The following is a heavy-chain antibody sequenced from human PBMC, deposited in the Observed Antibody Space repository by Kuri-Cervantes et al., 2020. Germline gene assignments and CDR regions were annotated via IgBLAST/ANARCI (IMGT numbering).Heavy chain of an antibody. CDR1: GFTFSSYD. J-gene: IGHJ5*02. CDR3: ARAKFDILTGGNWFDH. V-gene: IGHV3-13*01. D-gene: IGHD3-9*01. Sequence: GESLKISCAASGFTFSSYDIHGVRQATGKVLEWVSAIGTAGDTYYPGSVKGRFTISRENAKNSLYLKMNSLRAGDTAVYYCARAKFDILTGGNWFDHWGQGTLVTVSS. CDR2: IGTAGDT.